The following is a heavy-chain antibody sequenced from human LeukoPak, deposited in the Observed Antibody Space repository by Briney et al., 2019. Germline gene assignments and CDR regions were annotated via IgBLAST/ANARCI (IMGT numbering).Heavy chain of an antibody. CDR1: GYTFTSYG. CDR2: MISYNGNT. D-gene: IGHD6-19*01. Sequence: ASVQCYFKASGYTFTSYGISWGRPAPGQGRGWRGWMISYNGNTNYAQKLQGRVTMTTDTPTSTAYMELRSLRSDDTAVYYCARDLAVAGTGDAFDIWGQGTMVTVSS. V-gene: IGHV1-18*04. CDR3: ARDLAVAGTGDAFDI. J-gene: IGHJ3*02.